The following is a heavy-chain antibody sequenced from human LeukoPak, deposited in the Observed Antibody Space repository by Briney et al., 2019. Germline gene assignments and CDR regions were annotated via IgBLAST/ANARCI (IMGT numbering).Heavy chain of an antibody. CDR1: GGSISSSSYY. V-gene: IGHV4-39*07. CDR3: ARGSAVAGTGVDY. CDR2: FYYSGST. Sequence: SETLSLTCTVSGGSISSSSYYWGWIRQPPGKGLEWIGSFYYSGSTYYNPSLKSRITISVDRSKNQFSLKLSSVTAADTAVYYCARGSAVAGTGVDYWGQGTLVTVSS. J-gene: IGHJ4*02. D-gene: IGHD6-19*01.